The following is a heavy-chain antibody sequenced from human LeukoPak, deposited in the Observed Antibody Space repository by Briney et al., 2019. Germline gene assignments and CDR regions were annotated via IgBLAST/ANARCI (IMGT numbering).Heavy chain of an antibody. D-gene: IGHD3-10*01. CDR1: GGSVSNYY. J-gene: IGHJ4*02. CDR2: IYYTET. Sequence: SETLSLTCTVSGGSVSNYYWSWIRQSPGKGLEWIGYIYYTETSYNPSLKSRVTISADTSKNQFSLKLYSVTAADTAVYYCAKDSPMVRGVIGDYWGQGTLVTVSS. CDR3: AKDSPMVRGVIGDY. V-gene: IGHV4-59*02.